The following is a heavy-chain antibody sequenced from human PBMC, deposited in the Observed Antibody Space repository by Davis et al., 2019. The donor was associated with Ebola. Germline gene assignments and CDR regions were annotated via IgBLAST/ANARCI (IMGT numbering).Heavy chain of an antibody. V-gene: IGHV1-8*01. CDR3: ATRDSSSSWYYYYMDV. CDR2: MNPNSGNT. Sequence: AASVKVSCKASGYTFTSYDINWVRQATGQGLEWMGWMNPNSGNTGYAQKFQGRVTISADESTSTAFMELTGLRSEDTAMYYCATRDSSSSWYYYYMDVWGKGTTVTVSS. D-gene: IGHD6-6*01. CDR1: GYTFTSYD. J-gene: IGHJ6*03.